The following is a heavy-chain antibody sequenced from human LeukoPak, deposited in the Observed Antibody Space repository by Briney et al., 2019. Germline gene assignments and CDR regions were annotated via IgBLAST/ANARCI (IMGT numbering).Heavy chain of an antibody. J-gene: IGHJ4*02. D-gene: IGHD2-2*01. CDR2: IYYSGST. V-gene: IGHV4-39*01. CDR1: GGSISSSSYY. CDR3: VFHCSSTSCNGDY. Sequence: SETLSLTCTVSGGSISSSSYYWGWIRQPPGKGLEWIGSIYYSGSTYYNPSLKSRVTISVDTSKNQFSLKLSSVTAADTAVYYCVFHCSSTSCNGDYWGQGTLVTVSS.